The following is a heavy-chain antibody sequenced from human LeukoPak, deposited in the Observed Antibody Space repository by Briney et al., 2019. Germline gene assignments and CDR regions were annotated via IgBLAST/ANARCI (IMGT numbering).Heavy chain of an antibody. CDR1: GFTFSSYS. V-gene: IGHV3-21*01. J-gene: IGHJ3*02. CDR2: ISSSSSYI. CDR3: ARRGGYGSGGSCYGFHAFDT. D-gene: IGHD2-15*01. Sequence: GVSLRLSCAAPGFTFSSYSMNWVRQAPGKGLEWVSSISSSSSYIYYADSVKGRFTISRDNAKNSLYLQMNSLRAEDTAVYYCARRGGYGSGGSCYGFHAFDTWGQGTMVTVSS.